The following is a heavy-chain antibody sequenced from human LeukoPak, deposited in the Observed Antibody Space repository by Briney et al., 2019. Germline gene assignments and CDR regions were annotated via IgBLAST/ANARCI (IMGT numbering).Heavy chain of an antibody. CDR2: IKQEESEK. J-gene: IGHJ6*02. V-gene: IGHV3-7*01. CDR1: GFPFSSYG. Sequence: SGGSLRLPCGASGFPFSSYGMIGVRQAPGKGLVWVANIKQEESEKYYVDSVKGQFTISRDNAKNSLYLQMNSLRAEDTAVHYCARLSHYYYYGMDVWGQGTTVTVSS. CDR3: ARLSHYYYYGMDV.